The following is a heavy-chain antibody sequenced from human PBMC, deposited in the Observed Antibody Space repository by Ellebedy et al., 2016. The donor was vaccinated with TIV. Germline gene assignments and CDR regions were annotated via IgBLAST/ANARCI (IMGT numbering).Heavy chain of an antibody. J-gene: IGHJ4*02. Sequence: MPSETLSLTCTVSGDSFSGYYWPWIRQPPAKDPAWIGYFYSSGSGEYNPSLKSRLTMSVDTSRGQFYLRLNSVTAADTAVYYCARSGGWYTPYDHWGQGTLVTVSS. CDR2: FYSSGSG. CDR1: GDSFSGYY. V-gene: IGHV4-59*01. CDR3: ARSGGWYTPYDH. D-gene: IGHD6-19*01.